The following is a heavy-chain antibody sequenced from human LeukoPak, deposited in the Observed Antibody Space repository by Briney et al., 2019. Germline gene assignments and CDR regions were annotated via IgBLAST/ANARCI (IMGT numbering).Heavy chain of an antibody. V-gene: IGHV4-59*01. Sequence: PSETLSLTCSVSGGSISSYYWSWIRQSPGKGLAWIGYIYYSGITYYSPSLRSRVTISLDTSKNQFSLNLTSVTAADTAVYYCARHVGGYCSDSSCYILGTWGQGTLVTVSS. D-gene: IGHD2-15*01. CDR1: GGSISSYY. J-gene: IGHJ1*01. CDR3: ARHVGGYCSDSSCYILGT. CDR2: IYYSGIT.